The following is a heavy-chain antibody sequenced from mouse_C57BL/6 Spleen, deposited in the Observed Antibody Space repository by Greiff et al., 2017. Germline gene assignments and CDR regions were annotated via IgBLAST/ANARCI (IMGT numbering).Heavy chain of an antibody. CDR1: GYTFTSYG. D-gene: IGHD1-1*01. V-gene: IGHV1-81*01. Sequence: VQLQQSGAELARPGASVKLSCKASGYTFTSYGISWVKQRTGQGLEWIGEIYPRSGNTYYNEKFKGKATLTADKSSSTAYMELRSLTSDGSAVYFCARMRESTTGRYWYFDVWGTGTTVTVSS. CDR2: IYPRSGNT. CDR3: ARMRESTTGRYWYFDV. J-gene: IGHJ1*03.